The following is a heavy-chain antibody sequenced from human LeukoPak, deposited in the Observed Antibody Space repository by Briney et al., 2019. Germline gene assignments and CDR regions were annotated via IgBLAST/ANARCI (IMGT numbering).Heavy chain of an antibody. D-gene: IGHD1-26*01. CDR2: INGNGGNT. CDR1: GFTFNNYA. Sequence: GGSLRLSCAASGFTFNNYAMSWVRQTPGKGLEWVSGINGNGGNTHYTDSVKGRFTISRDNNTLYLRMNSLRAEDTATYYCAGCGNYWDFESWGQGTLVTVSS. J-gene: IGHJ4*02. V-gene: IGHV3-23*01. CDR3: AGCGNYWDFES.